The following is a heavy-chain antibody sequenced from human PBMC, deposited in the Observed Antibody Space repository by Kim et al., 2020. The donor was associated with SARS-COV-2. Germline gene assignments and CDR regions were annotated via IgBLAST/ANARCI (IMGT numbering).Heavy chain of an antibody. J-gene: IGHJ6*02. Sequence: PKGRFTISVDTSKNQCSLKLSSVTAADTAVYYCARHGVPAAMGGYGMDVWGQGTTVTVSS. D-gene: IGHD2-2*01. CDR3: ARHGVPAAMGGYGMDV. V-gene: IGHV4-39*01.